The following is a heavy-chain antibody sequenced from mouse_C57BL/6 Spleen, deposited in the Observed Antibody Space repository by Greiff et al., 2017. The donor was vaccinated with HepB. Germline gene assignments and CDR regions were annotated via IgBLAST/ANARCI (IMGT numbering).Heavy chain of an antibody. CDR2: IRLKSDNYAT. D-gene: IGHD3-3*01. CDR3: TGAALGYYFDY. CDR1: GYNFRNYW. Sequence: KLVASGRGLVQPGGSLNLSCVASGYNFRNYWMNWVRQSPEKGLEWVAQIRLKSDNYATHYAGSVKVRFTISRNDSKSSVYLQMNNLRAEDTEIYYCTGAALGYYFDYWGQGTTLTVSS. J-gene: IGHJ2*01. V-gene: IGHV6-3*01.